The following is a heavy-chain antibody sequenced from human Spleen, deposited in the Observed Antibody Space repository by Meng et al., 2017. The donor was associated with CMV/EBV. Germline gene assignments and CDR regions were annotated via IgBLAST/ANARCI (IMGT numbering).Heavy chain of an antibody. J-gene: IGHJ4*02. Sequence: TVAGGTTSGGGYYWSGIRQSPGEGLEWIGCINYSGNTYYNPSHKGRVTISVDTSKNQFSLQLSSVTAADTAVYYCARDGGASSGIDYWGQGTLVTVSS. CDR3: ARDGGASSGIDY. CDR1: GGTTSGGGYY. CDR2: INYSGNT. D-gene: IGHD3-10*01. V-gene: IGHV4-31*03.